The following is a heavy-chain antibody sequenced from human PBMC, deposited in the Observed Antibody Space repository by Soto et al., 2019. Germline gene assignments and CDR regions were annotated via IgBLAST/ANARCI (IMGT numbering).Heavy chain of an antibody. Sequence: QVQLVQSGAEVKKPGSSVKVSCKASGGSLSNYGISWVRQAPGQGLEWMGGIIPVFGTANYAQKFQGRVTITAXEXTXIXNMDVTSLTSEDTAVYYCARGDATKIVVTTYYGMDVWGQGTTVTVSS. CDR3: ARGDATKIVVTTYYGMDV. CDR2: IIPVFGTA. V-gene: IGHV1-69*12. J-gene: IGHJ6*02. D-gene: IGHD4-17*01. CDR1: GGSLSNYG.